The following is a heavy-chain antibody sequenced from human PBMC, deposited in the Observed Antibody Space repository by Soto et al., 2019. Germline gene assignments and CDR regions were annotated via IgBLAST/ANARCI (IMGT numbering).Heavy chain of an antibody. CDR3: ARGHNYAFGI. Sequence: EVQLVESGGGLVQPGESLRLSCAASGFTVSSNWMHWVRQAPGKGLLWVSRLSSDGSSTNYADSVKGRFTNSTDNAKNTLYLQMNSLRAEDTAVYFCARGHNYAFGIWGQGTMVTVSS. CDR2: LSSDGSST. V-gene: IGHV3-74*01. CDR1: GFTVSSNW. D-gene: IGHD5-18*01. J-gene: IGHJ3*02.